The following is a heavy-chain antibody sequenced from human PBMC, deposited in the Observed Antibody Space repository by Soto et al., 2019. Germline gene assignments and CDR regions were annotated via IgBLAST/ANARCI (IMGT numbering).Heavy chain of an antibody. V-gene: IGHV4-34*01. J-gene: IGHJ5*02. D-gene: IGHD3-3*01. CDR3: ATRITVFGLLIPPFDP. Sequence: SETLSLTCAVYGGAVNGYYWNWIRQPPGKGLEWIGEINHTGGTHYNPSLKSRVTVSVDTSKNQFSLRLSSVTAADTAIYYCATRITVFGLLIPPFDPWGQGTQVTVSS. CDR2: INHTGGT. CDR1: GGAVNGYY.